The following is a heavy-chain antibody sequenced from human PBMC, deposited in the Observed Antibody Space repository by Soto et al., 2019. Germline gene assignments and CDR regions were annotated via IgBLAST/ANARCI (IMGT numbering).Heavy chain of an antibody. CDR3: VREVGKVGYSSSSCDY. J-gene: IGHJ4*02. Sequence: QVQLVQSGAEVKKPGASVKVSCKASGYTFTGHYMYWVRQAPGQGLEWMGWINPDNGGTSYAQKFQGRVTMTTDTSINTAYMELSRLRSDDTAVYYCVREVGKVGYSSSSCDYWGQGSLVTVST. CDR1: GYTFTGHY. D-gene: IGHD6-6*01. CDR2: INPDNGGT. V-gene: IGHV1-2*02.